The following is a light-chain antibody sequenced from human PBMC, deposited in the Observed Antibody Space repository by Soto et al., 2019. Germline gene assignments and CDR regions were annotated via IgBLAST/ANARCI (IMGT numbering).Light chain of an antibody. CDR3: NSYAGSNTYV. CDR1: SSNIGSNT. V-gene: IGLV1-44*01. Sequence: LTQPPSASGTPGQRVTISCSGSSSNIGSNTVNWYQQLPGTAPKLLIYSNNQRPSGVPDRFSGSKSGNTASLTVSGLQAEDEGDYYCNSYAGSNTYVFGTGTKVTVL. CDR2: SNN. J-gene: IGLJ1*01.